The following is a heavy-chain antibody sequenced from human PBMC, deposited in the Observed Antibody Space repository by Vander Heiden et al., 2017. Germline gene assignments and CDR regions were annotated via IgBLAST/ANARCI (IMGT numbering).Heavy chain of an antibody. J-gene: IGHJ6*02. D-gene: IGHD5-12*01. CDR3: ARGGWLRSKGESTHYYGMDV. V-gene: IGHV4-61*01. Sequence: QVQLQESGPGLVKPSETLSLTCTVPGGSVSSGSYYWSWIRQPPGKGLEWIGYIYYSGSTNYNPSLKSRVTISVDTSKNQFSLKLSSVTAADTAVYYCARGGWLRSKGESTHYYGMDVWGQGTTVTVSS. CDR2: IYYSGST. CDR1: GGSVSSGSYY.